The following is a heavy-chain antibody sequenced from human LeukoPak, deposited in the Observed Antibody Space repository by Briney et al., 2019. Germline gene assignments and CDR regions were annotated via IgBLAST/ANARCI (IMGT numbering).Heavy chain of an antibody. Sequence: GGSLRLSCAASGFTFSSYSMNWVRQAPGKGLEWVSYISSSSSTIYYADSVKGRFTISRDNAKNSLYLQMNSLRAEDTAVYYCAKVIPRGPRYFDYWGQGTLVTVSS. CDR1: GFTFSSYS. V-gene: IGHV3-48*01. CDR3: AKVIPRGPRYFDY. CDR2: ISSSSSTI. J-gene: IGHJ4*02.